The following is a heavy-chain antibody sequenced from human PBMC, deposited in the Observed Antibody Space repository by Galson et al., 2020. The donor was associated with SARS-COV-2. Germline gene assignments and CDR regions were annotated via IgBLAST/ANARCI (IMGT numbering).Heavy chain of an antibody. J-gene: IGHJ4*02. CDR3: ARGYWSGGSCYNFDY. V-gene: IGHV4-30-2*01. D-gene: IGHD2-15*01. CDR2: IYHSGST. CDR1: GGSISSGGYS. Sequence: SDTLSLTCAVSGGSISSGGYSWSWIRQPPGKGLEWIGYIYHSGSTHYNPSLKSRVTISIDRSKNQFSLQLSSVTAADTSVYYCARGYWSGGSCYNFDYWGQGTLVTVSS.